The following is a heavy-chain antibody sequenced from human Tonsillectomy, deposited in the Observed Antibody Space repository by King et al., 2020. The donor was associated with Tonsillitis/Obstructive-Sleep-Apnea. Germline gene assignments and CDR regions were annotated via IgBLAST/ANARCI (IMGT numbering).Heavy chain of an antibody. CDR1: GFIFSDFY. D-gene: IGHD6-19*01. Sequence: QLVQSGGGLVKPGGSLRLSCAASGFIFSDFYMTWIRQAPGKGLEWVSYLTSSGGNIYYADSVKGRFTISRDNAKNSLYLQMNSLRAEDTAVYYRARALGSGYYFDYWGQGTLVTVSS. J-gene: IGHJ4*02. CDR3: ARALGSGYYFDY. CDR2: LTSSGGNI. V-gene: IGHV3-11*01.